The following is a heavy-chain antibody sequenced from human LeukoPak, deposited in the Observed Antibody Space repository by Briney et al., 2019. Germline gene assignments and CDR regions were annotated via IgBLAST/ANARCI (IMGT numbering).Heavy chain of an antibody. Sequence: SETLSLTCTVSGGSITSHYWSWIRQPPGKGLEWIGYMYYSGFSNYNPSLKSRVTISIDTSKNHFSLKPSSVTAADTAVYYCARDAIDGGYYMDVWGRGTTVTVSS. CDR1: GGSITSHY. CDR2: MYYSGFS. V-gene: IGHV4-59*11. J-gene: IGHJ6*03. D-gene: IGHD2-15*01. CDR3: ARDAIDGGYYMDV.